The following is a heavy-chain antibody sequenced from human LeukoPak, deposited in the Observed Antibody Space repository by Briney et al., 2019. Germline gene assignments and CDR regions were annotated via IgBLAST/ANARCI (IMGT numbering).Heavy chain of an antibody. Sequence: ASVKVSCKASGYTFTGYYMHWVRQAPGQGLEWMGWINPNSGGTNYAQKFQGRITMTRDTSISTAYMKVSRLRSDDTAVYYCARENGPHYALDYWGQGTLVTVPS. J-gene: IGHJ4*02. CDR1: GYTFTGYY. CDR3: ARENGPHYALDY. V-gene: IGHV1-2*02. CDR2: INPNSGGT. D-gene: IGHD3-16*01.